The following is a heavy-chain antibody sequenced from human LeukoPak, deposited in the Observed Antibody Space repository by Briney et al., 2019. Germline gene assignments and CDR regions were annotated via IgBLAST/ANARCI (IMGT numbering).Heavy chain of an antibody. CDR1: GFTFSSYN. CDR2: TSQDGSEK. CDR3: ARMAGGLWDY. V-gene: IGHV3-7*05. Sequence: GGSLRLSCATSGFTFSSYNMSWVRQAPGKGLEWVANTSQDGSEKYYVDSVKGRFTIARDSAKNSLFLQMNSLRAEDTAVYYCARMAGGLWDYWGQGTLVTVSS. D-gene: IGHD5-24*01. J-gene: IGHJ4*02.